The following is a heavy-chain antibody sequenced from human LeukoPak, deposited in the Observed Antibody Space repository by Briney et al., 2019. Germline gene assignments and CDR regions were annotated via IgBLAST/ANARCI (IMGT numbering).Heavy chain of an antibody. CDR2: INWNGGST. CDR3: ARARGGTAIPENFDY. J-gene: IGHJ4*02. V-gene: IGHV3-20*04. D-gene: IGHD2-21*02. Sequence: TGGSLRLSCAASGFTFDDYGMSWVRQAPGKGLEWVSGINWNGGSTGYADSVKGRFTISRDNAKNSLYLQMNSLRAEDTALYYCARARGGTAIPENFDYWGQGTLVTVSS. CDR1: GFTFDDYG.